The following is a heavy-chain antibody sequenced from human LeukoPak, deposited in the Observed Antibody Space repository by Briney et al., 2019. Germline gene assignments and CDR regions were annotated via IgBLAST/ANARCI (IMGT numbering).Heavy chain of an antibody. Sequence: GGSLRLSCAASGFTFSDYYMTWIRQAPGKGLEWVSYTIMTGSTIYYADSVKGRFTISRDNANHSLDLQMNSLRAEDTAVYYCARMRRDLAKGDYFYYYYMDVWGKGTTVIVSS. CDR1: GFTFSDYY. J-gene: IGHJ6*03. CDR3: ARMRRDLAKGDYFYYYYMDV. V-gene: IGHV3-11*04. D-gene: IGHD3-16*01. CDR2: TIMTGSTI.